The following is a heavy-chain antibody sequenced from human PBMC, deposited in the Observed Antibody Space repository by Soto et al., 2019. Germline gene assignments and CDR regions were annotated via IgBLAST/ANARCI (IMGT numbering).Heavy chain of an antibody. J-gene: IGHJ4*02. Sequence: ASVKVSCKASGYTFTSYGISWVRQAPGQGLEWMGWISAYNGNTNYAQKLPGRVTMTTDTSTSTAYMELRSLRSDDTAVYYCARSGYYDILTGWPLDYWGQGTLVTVSS. CDR2: ISAYNGNT. CDR1: GYTFTSYG. D-gene: IGHD3-9*01. V-gene: IGHV1-18*01. CDR3: ARSGYYDILTGWPLDY.